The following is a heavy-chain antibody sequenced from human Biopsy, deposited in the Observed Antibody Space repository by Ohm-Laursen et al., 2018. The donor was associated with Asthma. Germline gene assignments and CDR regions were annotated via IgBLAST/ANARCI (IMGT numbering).Heavy chain of an antibody. CDR3: ARGPNYHGSGRAPIGMDV. CDR1: GGSVSTGSYY. V-gene: IGHV4-61*01. Sequence: SDTLFLTCTVSGGSVSTGSYYWSWIRQPPGKGLEWLGYIYYTGSDNYNPSLKSRVTISVDTSKNQFSLRLNSVTAADTAVYYCARGPNYHGSGRAPIGMDVWGQGTTVTVSS. D-gene: IGHD3-10*01. CDR2: IYYTGSD. J-gene: IGHJ6*02.